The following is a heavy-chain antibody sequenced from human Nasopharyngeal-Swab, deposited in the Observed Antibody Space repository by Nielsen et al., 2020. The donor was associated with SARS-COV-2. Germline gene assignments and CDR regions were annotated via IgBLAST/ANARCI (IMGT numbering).Heavy chain of an antibody. D-gene: IGHD3-10*01. J-gene: IGHJ4*02. V-gene: IGHV1-69*01. CDR2: IIPIFGTA. Sequence: WVRQAPGQGLEWMGGIIPIFGTANYAQKFQGRVTITADESTSTAYMELSRLRSDDTAVYYCARVLLRGSGSYLGYWGQGTLVTVSS. CDR3: ARVLLRGSGSYLGY.